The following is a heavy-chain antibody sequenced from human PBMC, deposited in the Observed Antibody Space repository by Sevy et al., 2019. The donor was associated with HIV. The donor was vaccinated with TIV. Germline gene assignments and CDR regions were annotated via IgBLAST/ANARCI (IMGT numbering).Heavy chain of an antibody. CDR2: IYYNGHI. J-gene: IGHJ4*02. V-gene: IGHV4-59*08. CDR1: GGSITSLY. D-gene: IGHD1-26*01. CDR3: AGENAWGRGYS. Sequence: SETLSLTCTVSGGSITSLYWNWIRQPPGKGLEWIANIYYNGHINYNPSLKSRLTLSLDTSKNQFSLRLSSVTAADTAMYYCAGENAWGRGYSWGQRTLVTDSS.